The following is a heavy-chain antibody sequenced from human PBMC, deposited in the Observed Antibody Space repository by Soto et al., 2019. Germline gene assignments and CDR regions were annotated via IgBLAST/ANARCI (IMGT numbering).Heavy chain of an antibody. CDR2: ISYDGDNK. CDR1: GFTFSSYG. V-gene: IGHV3-30*18. CDR3: AKGTMARGLMRYYYGMDV. Sequence: QVQLVESGGGVVQPGRSLRLSCTTSGFTFSSYGIHWVRQAPGKGLEWVAVISYDGDNKFYVDSVKGRFTISRDNFKKTVFLQMSSLGDDDTAVYYCAKGTMARGLMRYYYGMDVWGQGTTVTVSS. J-gene: IGHJ6*02. D-gene: IGHD3-10*01.